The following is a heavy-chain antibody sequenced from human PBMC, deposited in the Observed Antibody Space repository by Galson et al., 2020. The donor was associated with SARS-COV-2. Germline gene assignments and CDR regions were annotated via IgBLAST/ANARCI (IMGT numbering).Heavy chain of an antibody. CDR2: IDRHGDK. CDR1: GFSLSPSPMR. CDR3: ARTWITGAPSRTFDY. J-gene: IGHJ4*02. D-gene: IGHD1-1*01. Sequence: SGPPLVKPTQTLTLTCSLSGFSLSPSPMRVTWIRHPPGKALEWLARIDRHGDKHYNTSLKTRLTISKDTSKNQVVLTMTNMDPVDTATYYCARTWITGAPSRTFDYWGQGTLVTVSS. V-gene: IGHV2-70*04.